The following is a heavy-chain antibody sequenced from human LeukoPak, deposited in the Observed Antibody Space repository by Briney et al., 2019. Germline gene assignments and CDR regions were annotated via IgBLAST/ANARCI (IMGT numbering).Heavy chain of an antibody. CDR2: IFSSGTT. CDR3: ARGTFRQPYDY. Sequence: SETLSLTCTVSGVSITSGNYYWNWIRQPAGKGLQWIGRIFSSGTTNYNPSLKSRVTMSVDTSKNQFSLKLSSVTAADTAIYFCARGTFRQPYDYWGQGTLVTVSS. J-gene: IGHJ4*02. D-gene: IGHD2/OR15-2a*01. CDR1: GVSITSGNYY. V-gene: IGHV4-61*02.